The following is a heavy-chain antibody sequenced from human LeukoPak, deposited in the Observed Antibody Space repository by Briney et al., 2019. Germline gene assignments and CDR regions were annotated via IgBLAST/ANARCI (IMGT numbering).Heavy chain of an antibody. D-gene: IGHD3-3*01. CDR3: ARDPVLEHYFDY. CDR2: VHTGGSI. V-gene: IGHV4-4*07. Sequence: SETLSLTCSVSGGSISGYFWSWIRQPAGKGLEWIGRVHTGGSINYNPSLKSRVTISLDTSRSQFSLKLTSVTAADTAVYYCARDPVLEHYFDYWGQGTLVTVSS. J-gene: IGHJ4*02. CDR1: GGSISGYF.